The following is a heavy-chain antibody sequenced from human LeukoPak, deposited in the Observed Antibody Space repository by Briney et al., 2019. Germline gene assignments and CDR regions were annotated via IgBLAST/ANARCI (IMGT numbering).Heavy chain of an antibody. D-gene: IGHD1-26*01. CDR2: ISYDGSNK. Sequence: GGSLRLSCAASGFTFSSYAMHWVRQAPGKGLEWVAVISYDGSNKYYADSVKGRFTISRDNSKNTLYLQMNGLRAEDTAVYYCARDPYSGSYDAFDIWGQGTMVTVSS. V-gene: IGHV3-30-3*01. J-gene: IGHJ3*02. CDR1: GFTFSSYA. CDR3: ARDPYSGSYDAFDI.